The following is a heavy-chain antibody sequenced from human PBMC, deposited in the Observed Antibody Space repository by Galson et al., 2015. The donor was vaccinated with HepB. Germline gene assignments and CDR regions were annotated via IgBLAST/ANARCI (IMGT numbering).Heavy chain of an antibody. Sequence: LRLSCAASGFPFSDYYMTWIRQAPGKGLEWISYISDSGDTIYYADSVRGRFTISRDNANNSLYLQMNSLRDEDTAVYYCARAALGWFDPWGQGTLVTVSS. D-gene: IGHD6-25*01. CDR1: GFPFSDYY. J-gene: IGHJ5*02. CDR2: ISDSGDTI. V-gene: IGHV3-11*01. CDR3: ARAALGWFDP.